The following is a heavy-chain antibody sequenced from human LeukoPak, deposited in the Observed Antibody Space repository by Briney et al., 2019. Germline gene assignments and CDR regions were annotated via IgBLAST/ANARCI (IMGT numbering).Heavy chain of an antibody. CDR1: GFTFSDYY. CDR2: ISSSGSTI. Sequence: GGSLRLSCAASGFTFSDYYMSWIRQAPGKGLEWVSYISSSGSTIYYADSVKGRFTISRDNAKNSLYLQMNSLRAEDTAVYYCARDNDISPTRVFDYWGQGTLVTASS. D-gene: IGHD3-9*01. J-gene: IGHJ4*02. V-gene: IGHV3-11*01. CDR3: ARDNDISPTRVFDY.